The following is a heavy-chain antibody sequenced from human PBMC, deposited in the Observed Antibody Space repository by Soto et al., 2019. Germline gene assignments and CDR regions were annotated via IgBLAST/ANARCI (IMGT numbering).Heavy chain of an antibody. D-gene: IGHD2-2*01. CDR1: GFTFSSYA. J-gene: IGHJ4*02. CDR3: AKGVVPAAIRKTYYFDY. V-gene: IGHV3-23*01. Sequence: EVQLLESGGGLVQPGGSLRLSCAASGFTFSSYAMSWVRQAPGKGLEWVSAISGSGGSTYYADSVKGRFTISRDNSKNTLYLQMNSLRAEDTAVYYCAKGVVPAAIRKTYYFDYWGQGTLVTVSS. CDR2: ISGSGGST.